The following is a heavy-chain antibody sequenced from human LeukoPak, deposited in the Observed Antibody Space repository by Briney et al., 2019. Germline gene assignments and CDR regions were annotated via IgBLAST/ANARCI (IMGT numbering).Heavy chain of an antibody. Sequence: ASVKVSCKASGFTFTSYDINWVRQATGQGLEWMGWMNPNSGNTGYAQKFQGRVTITRNTSISTAYMELSSLRSEDTAVYYCARGPFYDSSGYYFDYWGQGTLVTVSS. V-gene: IGHV1-8*03. CDR2: MNPNSGNT. CDR3: ARGPFYDSSGYYFDY. D-gene: IGHD3-22*01. J-gene: IGHJ4*02. CDR1: GFTFTSYD.